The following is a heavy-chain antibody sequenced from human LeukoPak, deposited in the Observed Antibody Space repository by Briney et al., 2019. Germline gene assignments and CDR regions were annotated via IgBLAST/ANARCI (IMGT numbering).Heavy chain of an antibody. Sequence: PSETLSLTCTVSGGSISSSSYYWGWIRQPPGKGLEWIGSIYYSGSTYYNPSLKSRVTISVDTSKNQFSLKLSSVTAADTAVCYCARSPGDELRYFDWLLRIYFDYWGQGTLVTVSS. V-gene: IGHV4-39*07. J-gene: IGHJ4*02. D-gene: IGHD3-9*01. CDR2: IYYSGST. CDR3: ARSPGDELRYFDWLLRIYFDY. CDR1: GGSISSSSYY.